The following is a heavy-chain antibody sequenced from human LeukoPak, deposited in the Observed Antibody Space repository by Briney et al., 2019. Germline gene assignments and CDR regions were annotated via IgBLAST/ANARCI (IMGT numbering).Heavy chain of an antibody. D-gene: IGHD3-3*01. Sequence: GGSLRLSCAASGFTFSSYAMTWVRQAPGKGLEWVSAITSGGLTFYADSVKGRFTISRDNAKNSLYLQMNSLRAEDTAVYYCARTDFWSGYYPSNFDYWGQGTLVTVSS. CDR1: GFTFSSYA. CDR2: ITSGGLT. CDR3: ARTDFWSGYYPSNFDY. V-gene: IGHV3-23*01. J-gene: IGHJ4*02.